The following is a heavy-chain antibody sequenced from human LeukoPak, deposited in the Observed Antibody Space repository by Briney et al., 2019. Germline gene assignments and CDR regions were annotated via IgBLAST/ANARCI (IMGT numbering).Heavy chain of an antibody. CDR1: GFTFSSYA. CDR3: ARSGLNRFDY. CDR2: ISGSGGST. V-gene: IGHV3-23*01. Sequence: GGSLRLSCAASGFTFSSYAMSWVRQAPGKGLEWVSSISGSGGSTYYADSVKGRFSISRDNSKNTLYLQMNSLRAEDTAAYYCARSGLNRFDYWGQGTLATVSS. J-gene: IGHJ4*02. D-gene: IGHD2-15*01.